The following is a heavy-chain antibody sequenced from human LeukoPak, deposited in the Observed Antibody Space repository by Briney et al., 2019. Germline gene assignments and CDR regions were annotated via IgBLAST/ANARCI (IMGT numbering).Heavy chain of an antibody. J-gene: IGHJ6*02. CDR1: GFTVSSNY. CDR3: ARRQDYYYGMDV. CDR2: IYSGGST. V-gene: IGHV3-53*01. Sequence: PGGSLRLSCAASGFTVSSNYMSWVRQAPGKGLEWVSVIYSGGSTYYADSVKGRFTISRDNSKNTLYLQMNSLRAEDTAVYYCARRQDYYYGMDVWGQGTTVTVS.